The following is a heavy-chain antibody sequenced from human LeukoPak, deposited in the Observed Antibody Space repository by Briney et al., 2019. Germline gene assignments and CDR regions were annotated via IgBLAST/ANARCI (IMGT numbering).Heavy chain of an antibody. Sequence: GGSLRLSCTTSGFTFGDYAMSWVRQAPGKGLEWVGFIRSKAYGGTTEYAASVKGRFTISRDDSKSIAYLQMNSLKTEDTAVYYCIRDHGQGYSGYDYGNWFDPWGQGTLVTVSS. CDR2: IRSKAYGGTT. CDR1: GFTFGDYA. J-gene: IGHJ5*02. CDR3: IRDHGQGYSGYDYGNWFDP. V-gene: IGHV3-49*04. D-gene: IGHD5-12*01.